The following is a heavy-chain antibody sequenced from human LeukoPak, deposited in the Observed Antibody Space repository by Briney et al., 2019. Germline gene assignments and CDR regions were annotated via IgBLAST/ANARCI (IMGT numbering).Heavy chain of an antibody. CDR2: ISAYNGNA. CDR3: ARAVAGRGRGNWFDP. J-gene: IGHJ5*02. V-gene: IGHV1-18*01. D-gene: IGHD6-19*01. CDR1: GYTFTSYA. Sequence: ASVKVSCKASGYTFTSYAMNWVRQAPGQGLEWMGWISAYNGNANYAQKLQGRVTMTTDTSTSTAYMELRSLRSDDTAVYYCARAVAGRGRGNWFDPWGQGTLVTVSS.